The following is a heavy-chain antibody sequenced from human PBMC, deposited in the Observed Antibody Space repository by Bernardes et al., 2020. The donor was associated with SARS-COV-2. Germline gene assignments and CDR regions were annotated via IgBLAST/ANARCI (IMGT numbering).Heavy chain of an antibody. D-gene: IGHD2-21*02. V-gene: IGHV4-39*01. CDR3: ASGGPYCGSDCYVW. CDR1: GGSISSNTYY. J-gene: IGHJ4*02. CDR2: IYYSGNT. Sequence: SETLSLTCTVSGGSISSNTYYWGWIRQPPGKGLEWIGSIYYSGNTNYNPSLKSRVTMSVDTSKSQFSLRLTSATAADTAVYYCASGGPYCGSDCYVWWGQGTLVTVSS.